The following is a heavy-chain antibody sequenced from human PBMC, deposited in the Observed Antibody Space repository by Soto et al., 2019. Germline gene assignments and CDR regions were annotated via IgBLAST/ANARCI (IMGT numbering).Heavy chain of an antibody. CDR2: ISYDGSNK. CDR1: GFTFSSYG. V-gene: IGHV3-30*18. J-gene: IGHJ6*02. CDR3: AKEKGRLGWFGGRGGYGMDV. D-gene: IGHD3-10*01. Sequence: QVQLVESGGGVVQPGRSLRLSCAASGFTFSSYGMHWVRQAPGKGLEWVAVISYDGSNKYYADSVKGRFTISRDNSKNTLYLQMNSLRAEDTAVYYCAKEKGRLGWFGGRGGYGMDVWGQGTTVTVSS.